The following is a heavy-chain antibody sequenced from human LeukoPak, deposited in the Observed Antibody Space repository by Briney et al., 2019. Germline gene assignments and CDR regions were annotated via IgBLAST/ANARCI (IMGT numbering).Heavy chain of an antibody. CDR1: GFTFTSSA. CDR2: IVVGSGNT. J-gene: IGHJ4*02. CDR3: AAGMVLLGSRSPYFDY. V-gene: IGHV1-58*01. Sequence: SVKVSCKASGFTFTSSAVQWVRQARGQRLEWIGWIVVGSGNTNYAQKFQERVTITRDMSTSTAYMELSSLRSEDTAVYYCAAGMVLLGSRSPYFDYWGQGALVTVSS. D-gene: IGHD2-15*01.